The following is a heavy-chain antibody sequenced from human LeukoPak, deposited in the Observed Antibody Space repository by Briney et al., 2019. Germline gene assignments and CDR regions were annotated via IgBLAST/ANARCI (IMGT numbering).Heavy chain of an antibody. CDR1: GYTFTSYY. J-gene: IGHJ5*02. V-gene: IGHV1-46*01. Sequence: ASVKVSCKASGYTFTSYYMHWVRQAPGQGLEWMGIINPSGGSTSYAQKFQGRVTMTRDTSTSTVYMELSSLRSEDMAVYYCARDYYGSGSLRGKWFDPWGQGTLVTVSS. CDR3: ARDYYGSGSLRGKWFDP. D-gene: IGHD3-10*01. CDR2: INPSGGST.